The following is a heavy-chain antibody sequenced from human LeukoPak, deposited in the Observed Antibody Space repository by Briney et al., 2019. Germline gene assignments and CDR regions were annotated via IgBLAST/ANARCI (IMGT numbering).Heavy chain of an antibody. CDR2: ISYDGSNK. CDR3: AKDQYEYSSGWFDY. V-gene: IGHV3-30*18. J-gene: IGHJ4*02. D-gene: IGHD6-19*01. Sequence: GGSLRLSCAASGFTFSSYSMNWVRQAPGKGLEWVAVISYDGSNKYYADSVKGRFTISRDNSKNTLYLQMNSLRAEDTAVYYCAKDQYEYSSGWFDYWGQGTLVTVSS. CDR1: GFTFSSYS.